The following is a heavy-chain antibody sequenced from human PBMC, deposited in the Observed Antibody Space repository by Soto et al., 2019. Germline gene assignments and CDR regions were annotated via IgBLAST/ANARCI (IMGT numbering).Heavy chain of an antibody. J-gene: IGHJ6*02. Sequence: GGSLRLSCAASGFTFSSYSMNWVRQAPGKGLEWVSYISSSSTIYYADSVKGRFTISRDNAKNSLYLQMNSLRDEDTAVYYCARDSSGYNYYYYGMDVWGQGTTVTVSS. CDR2: ISSSSTI. CDR3: ARDSSGYNYYYYGMDV. D-gene: IGHD5-12*01. CDR1: GFTFSSYS. V-gene: IGHV3-48*02.